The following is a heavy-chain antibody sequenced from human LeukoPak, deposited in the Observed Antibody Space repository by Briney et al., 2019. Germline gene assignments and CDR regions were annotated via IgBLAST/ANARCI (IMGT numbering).Heavy chain of an antibody. CDR1: GFTFSSYG. CDR3: ARARGTDAFDI. CDR2: INPSGGST. V-gene: IGHV1-46*01. Sequence: GRSLRLSCAASGFTFSSYGMHWVRQAPGQGLEWMGIINPSGGSTSYAQKFQGRVTMTRDTSTSTVYMELSSLRSEDTAVYYCARARGTDAFDIWGQGTMVTVSS. J-gene: IGHJ3*02. D-gene: IGHD1-1*01.